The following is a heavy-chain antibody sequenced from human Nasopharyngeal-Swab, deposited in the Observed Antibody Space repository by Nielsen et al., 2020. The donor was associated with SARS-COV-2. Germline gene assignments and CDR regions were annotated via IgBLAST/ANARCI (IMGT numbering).Heavy chain of an antibody. V-gene: IGHV3-23*01. J-gene: IGHJ4*02. CDR3: AKDGRYYASGSHPFDY. CDR1: GFTFSTYA. CDR2: ISGSGGSA. Sequence: GGSLRLSCVASGFTFSTYAMSWVRKAPGKGLDWVSAISGSGGSAYYADSVKGRFTISRDNSKNTVHLQMNTLRAEDTAVYYCAKDGRYYASGSHPFDYWGQGTLVTVSS. D-gene: IGHD3-10*01.